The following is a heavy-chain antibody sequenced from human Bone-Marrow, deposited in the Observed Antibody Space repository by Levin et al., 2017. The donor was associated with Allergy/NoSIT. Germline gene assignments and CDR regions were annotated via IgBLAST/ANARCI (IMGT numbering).Heavy chain of an antibody. Sequence: PGGSLRLSCAASGFTVSSNYMSWVRQAPGKGLEWVSVIYSGGSTYYADSVKGRFTISRDNSKNTLYLQMNSLRAEDTAVYFCARVGYYDFWSGYHDAFDIWGHGTMVTVSS. CDR3: ARVGYYDFWSGYHDAFDI. CDR1: GFTVSSNY. D-gene: IGHD3-3*01. J-gene: IGHJ3*02. CDR2: IYSGGST. V-gene: IGHV3-53*01.